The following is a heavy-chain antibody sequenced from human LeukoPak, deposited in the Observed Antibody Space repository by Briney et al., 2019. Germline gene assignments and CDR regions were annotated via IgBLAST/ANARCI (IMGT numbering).Heavy chain of an antibody. CDR1: EFTFSNYA. V-gene: IGHV3-23*01. J-gene: IGHJ3*02. CDR3: VKGVKMGVARAFDI. Sequence: GGTLRLSCAASEFTFSNYAMSWVRQAPGKGLEWVSGSTGIGDSTYYADSVRGRSTISRDNSKNALYLQLNSLSAADTAVYYCVKGVKMGVARAFDIWGQGTMVTVSS. D-gene: IGHD3-10*01. CDR2: STGIGDST.